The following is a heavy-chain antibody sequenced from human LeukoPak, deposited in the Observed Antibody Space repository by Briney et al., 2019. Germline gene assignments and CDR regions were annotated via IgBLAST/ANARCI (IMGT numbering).Heavy chain of an antibody. CDR1: GGSFSGYY. D-gene: IGHD6-19*01. CDR2: INHSGST. J-gene: IGHJ4*02. CDR3: ARFSSGGWVPYYFDN. V-gene: IGHV4-34*01. Sequence: SETLSLTCAVYGGSFSGYYWSWIRQPPGKGLEWIGEINHSGSTNYNPSLKSRVTISVDTSKNQFSLKLSSVTAADTAVYYCARFSSGGWVPYYFDNGAQGPGVTVSS.